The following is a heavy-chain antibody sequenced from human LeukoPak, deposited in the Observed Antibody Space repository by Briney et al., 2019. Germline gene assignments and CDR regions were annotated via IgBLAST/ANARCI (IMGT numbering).Heavy chain of an antibody. CDR2: IYTSGST. CDR1: GGSISSGSYY. V-gene: IGHV4-61*02. Sequence: PSETLSLNCTVSGGSISSGSYYWSWIRQPAGKGLEWIGRIYTSGSTNYNPSLKSRVTISVDTSKNQFSLKLSSVTAADTAVYYCARVDILTGYSSYGYYYMDVWGKGTTVTVSS. D-gene: IGHD3-9*01. CDR3: ARVDILTGYSSYGYYYMDV. J-gene: IGHJ6*03.